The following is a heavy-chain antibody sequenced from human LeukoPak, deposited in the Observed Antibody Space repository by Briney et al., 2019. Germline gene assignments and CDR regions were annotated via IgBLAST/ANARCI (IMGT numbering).Heavy chain of an antibody. Sequence: GGSLRLSCAASGFTFSSYAMSWVRQAPGKGLEWVSAISGSGGSTYYADSVKGRFTISRDNSKNTLYLQMNSLRAEDTAVYYCASWAVVVVAASRDYWGQGTLVTVSS. CDR1: GFTFSSYA. CDR2: ISGSGGST. V-gene: IGHV3-23*01. D-gene: IGHD2-15*01. CDR3: ASWAVVVVAASRDY. J-gene: IGHJ4*02.